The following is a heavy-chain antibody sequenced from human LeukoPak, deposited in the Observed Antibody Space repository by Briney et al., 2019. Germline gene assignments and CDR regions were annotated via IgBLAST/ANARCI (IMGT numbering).Heavy chain of an antibody. CDR2: IKSKSDGETI. CDR3: TTDMDR. J-gene: IGHJ5*02. CDR1: GFTFSNAW. V-gene: IGHV3-15*01. Sequence: RGSLRLSCTASGFTFSNAWMSWVRQAPGKGLEWVGRIKSKSDGETIDYAAPVQGRFSISRDDSKNTLYLQMNSLKTEDTAVYYCTTDMDRWGQGTLVIVSS.